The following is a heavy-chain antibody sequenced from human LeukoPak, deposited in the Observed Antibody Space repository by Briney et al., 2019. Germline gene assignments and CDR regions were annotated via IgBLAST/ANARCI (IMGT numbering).Heavy chain of an antibody. CDR3: ARDLGYCSGGSCYPGYFDY. CDR1: GFTFRDYS. CDR2: ISSSSSYI. D-gene: IGHD2-15*01. J-gene: IGHJ4*02. Sequence: GGSLRLSCAASGFTFRDYSMNWVRQAPGKGLEWVSSISSSSSYIYYADSVKGRFTISRDNAKNSLYLQMNSLRAEDTAVYYCARDLGYCSGGSCYPGYFDYWGQGTLVTVSS. V-gene: IGHV3-21*01.